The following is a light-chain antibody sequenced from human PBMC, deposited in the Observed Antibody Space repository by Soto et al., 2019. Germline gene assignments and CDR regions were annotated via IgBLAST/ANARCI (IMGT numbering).Light chain of an antibody. CDR2: EVS. J-gene: IGLJ1*01. CDR3: SSYTSSSTLV. CDR1: SSDVGGYNY. V-gene: IGLV2-14*01. Sequence: QSALTQPASVSGSPGQSITISCTGTSSDVGGYNYVSWYQQHPGKGPKLMIYEVSNRPSGVSNRFSGSKSGNTASLTISGLQAEDEADYYCSSYTSSSTLVFGTGPKVTVL.